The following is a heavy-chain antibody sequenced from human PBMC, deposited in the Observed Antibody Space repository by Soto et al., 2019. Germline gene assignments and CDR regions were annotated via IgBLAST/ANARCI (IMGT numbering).Heavy chain of an antibody. V-gene: IGHV3-9*01. CDR3: AKERGGIAVAGTPKYYFDY. J-gene: IGHJ4*02. CDR1: GFTFDDYS. Sequence: PGGSLRLSCAASGFTFDDYSIHWVRQAPWKGLEWVSGISWNSGSIGYADSVKGRFTISRDNAKNSLYLQMNSLRAEGTALYYCAKERGGIAVAGTPKYYFDYWGQGTLVTVSS. CDR2: ISWNSGSI. D-gene: IGHD6-19*01.